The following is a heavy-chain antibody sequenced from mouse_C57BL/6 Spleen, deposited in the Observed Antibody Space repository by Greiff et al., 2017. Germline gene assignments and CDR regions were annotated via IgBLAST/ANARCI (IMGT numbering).Heavy chain of an antibody. Sequence: EVMLVESGGDLVKPGGSLKLSCAASGFPFSSYGMSWVRQTPDKRLEWVATISSGGSYTYYPDSVKGRFTISRDNAKNTLYLQMSSLKSEDTAMYYCARYYSNLDYWGQGTTLTVSS. CDR2: ISSGGSYT. J-gene: IGHJ2*01. CDR3: ARYYSNLDY. CDR1: GFPFSSYG. V-gene: IGHV5-6*01. D-gene: IGHD2-5*01.